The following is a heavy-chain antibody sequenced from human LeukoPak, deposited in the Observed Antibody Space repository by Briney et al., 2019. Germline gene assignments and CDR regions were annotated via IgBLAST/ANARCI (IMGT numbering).Heavy chain of an antibody. CDR1: GFTFDDYG. V-gene: IGHV3-20*04. CDR3: AKDGGSGWYGSHN. D-gene: IGHD6-19*01. J-gene: IGHJ4*02. Sequence: GGSLRLSCAASGFTFDDYGMSWVRQAPGKGLEWVSGINWNGGRTGYADSVKGRFTISRDNSKSTLFLQMNSLRAEDTAVYYCAKDGGSGWYGSHNWGQGTLVTVSS. CDR2: INWNGGRT.